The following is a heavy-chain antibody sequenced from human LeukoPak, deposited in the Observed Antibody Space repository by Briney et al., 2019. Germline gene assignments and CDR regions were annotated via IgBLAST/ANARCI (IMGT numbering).Heavy chain of an antibody. CDR2: ISSSSSII. V-gene: IGHV3-48*01. D-gene: IGHD3-10*01. Sequence: GGSLRLSCAASGFTFNNYDMNWVRQAPGKGLEWVSYISSSSSIIYYADSVKGRFTISRDTAKNSLYLQMNSLRAEDTAVYYCARRWLGDPYGMDVWGQGTTVTVSS. J-gene: IGHJ6*02. CDR1: GFTFNNYD. CDR3: ARRWLGDPYGMDV.